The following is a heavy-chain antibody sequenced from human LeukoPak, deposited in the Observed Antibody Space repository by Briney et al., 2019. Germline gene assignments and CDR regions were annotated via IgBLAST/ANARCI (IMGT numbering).Heavy chain of an antibody. CDR1: GGTFSSYA. CDR3: ARAPVAASQDYYYYYMDV. D-gene: IGHD6-6*01. J-gene: IGHJ6*03. Sequence: GASVKVSCKACGGTFSSYAISWVRQAPGQGLEWMGGIIPIFGTANYAQKFQGRVTITTDESTSTAYMELSSLRSEDTAVYYWARAPVAASQDYYYYYMDVWGKGTTVTVSS. V-gene: IGHV1-69*05. CDR2: IIPIFGTA.